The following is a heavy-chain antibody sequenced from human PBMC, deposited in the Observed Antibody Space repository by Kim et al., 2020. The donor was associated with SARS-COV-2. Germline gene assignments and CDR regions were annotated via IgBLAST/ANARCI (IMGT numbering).Heavy chain of an antibody. CDR3: TRGGANWATQTFDY. D-gene: IGHD7-27*01. CDR2: IGVGGDT. CDR1: GFTFNTYD. Sequence: GGSLRLSCAASGFTFNTYDFHWVRQTTGKGLEWVAAIGVGGDTYYSVSVRGRFTISRENARNSLYLQMNSLRAEDTAVYYCTRGGANWATQTFDYWGPGALVTFSS. V-gene: IGHV3-13*01. J-gene: IGHJ4*02.